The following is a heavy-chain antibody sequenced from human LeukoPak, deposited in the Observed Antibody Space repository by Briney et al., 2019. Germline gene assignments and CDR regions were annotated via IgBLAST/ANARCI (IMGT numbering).Heavy chain of an antibody. CDR2: IYYSGST. V-gene: IGHV4-39*01. CDR3: ARHPLNIAGATPDY. CDR1: GGSISSSSYY. J-gene: IGHJ4*02. D-gene: IGHD1-26*01. Sequence: SETLSLTCTVSGGSISSSSYYWGWIRQPPGKGLEWIGSIYYSGSTYYNPSLKSRVTISVDTSKNQFSLKLSSVTAADTAVYYCARHPLNIAGATPDYWGQGTLVTVSS.